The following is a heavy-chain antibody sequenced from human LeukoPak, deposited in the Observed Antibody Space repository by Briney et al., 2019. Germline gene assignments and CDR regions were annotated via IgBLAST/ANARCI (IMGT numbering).Heavy chain of an antibody. CDR3: ARVRSGNYFDY. J-gene: IGHJ4*02. V-gene: IGHV3-66*01. CDR2: IYRDGHT. CDR1: GFTPSGNY. Sequence: PGGSLRHSCAASGFTPSGNYMSWVRHAPGERLEWILVIYRDGHTYYADSVRGRCTISRDNSKNTLHLQMNSLRAEDTAVYYCARVRSGNYFDYWGQGTLVTVSS.